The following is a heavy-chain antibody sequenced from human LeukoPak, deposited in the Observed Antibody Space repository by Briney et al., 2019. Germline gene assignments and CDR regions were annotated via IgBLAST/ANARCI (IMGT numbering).Heavy chain of an antibody. V-gene: IGHV3-23*01. CDR3: AKHTLDRAVITTGRFDY. CDR2: ISGSGGST. CDR1: GFTFSSYA. D-gene: IGHD3-22*01. J-gene: IGHJ4*02. Sequence: GGSLRLSCAASGFTFSSYAMSWVRQAPGKGLEWVSAISGSGGSTYYADSVKGRFTISRDSSKNTLYLQMNSLRAEDTAVYYCAKHTLDRAVITTGRFDYWGQGTLVTVSS.